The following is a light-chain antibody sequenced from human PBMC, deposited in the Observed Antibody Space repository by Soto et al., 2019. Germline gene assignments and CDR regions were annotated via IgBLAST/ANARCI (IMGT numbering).Light chain of an antibody. CDR2: DVS. V-gene: IGLV2-11*01. CDR3: CSYAGTYSYV. Sequence: QSVLTQPRSVSGSPGQSVTISCTGTSSDVGAYNYVSWYQQHSGKAPKFMIYDVSKRPSGVPDRFSGSKSGNTASLTISGLQAEDEADYYCCSYAGTYSYVFGTGTQVTVL. J-gene: IGLJ1*01. CDR1: SSDVGAYNY.